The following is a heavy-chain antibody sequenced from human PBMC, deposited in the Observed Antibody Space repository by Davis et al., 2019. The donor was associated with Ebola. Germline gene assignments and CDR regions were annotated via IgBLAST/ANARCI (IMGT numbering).Heavy chain of an antibody. Sequence: ASVTVSCLASLYTFTGYYMHWLRQAPGHGLEWMGIINPSGGSTSYAQKFQGRVTMTRDTSTSTVYMELSSLRSEDTAVYYCARERLRLRTPYGMDVWGQGTTVTVSS. CDR3: ARERLRLRTPYGMDV. V-gene: IGHV1-46*01. CDR1: LYTFTGYY. CDR2: INPSGGST. D-gene: IGHD5-12*01. J-gene: IGHJ6*02.